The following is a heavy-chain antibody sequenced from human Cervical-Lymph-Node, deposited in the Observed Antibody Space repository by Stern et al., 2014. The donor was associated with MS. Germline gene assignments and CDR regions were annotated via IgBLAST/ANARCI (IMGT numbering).Heavy chain of an antibody. D-gene: IGHD2/OR15-2a*01. V-gene: IGHV5-51*01. CDR3: ATHRFYAFHY. CDR1: GYNFTSHW. CDR2: IYPGDSDT. J-gene: IGHJ4*02. Sequence: EVQLVESGAEVRRPGESLRISCKVSGYNFTSHWIDWVRQMPGKGLEWMGLIYPGDSDTRYNPSFQGQVTLSAAKFINTTHLQWSGLKASDTAIYYCATHRFYAFHYWGQGTLVTVSS.